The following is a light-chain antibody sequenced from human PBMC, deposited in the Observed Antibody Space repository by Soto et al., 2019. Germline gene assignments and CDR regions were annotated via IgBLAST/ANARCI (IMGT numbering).Light chain of an antibody. CDR2: AAS. Sequence: DIQMTQSPSSLSASVGDRVTITCRASQSISSYLNWYQQKPGKAPKLLIYAASSLQSGVPSRFSGSGSGTDFTLTISSLQPEDFSTYYCQQSYSTPRPFGQGTKEEIK. V-gene: IGKV1-39*01. CDR3: QQSYSTPRP. CDR1: QSISSY. J-gene: IGKJ1*01.